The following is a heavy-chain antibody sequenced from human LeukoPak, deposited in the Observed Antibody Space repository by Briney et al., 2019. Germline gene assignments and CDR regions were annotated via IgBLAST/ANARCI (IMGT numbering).Heavy chain of an antibody. Sequence: GGSLRLSCAASGFTFSSYSMNWVRQAPGKGLEWVSSITSSSSYIYYADSVKGRFTFSRDNAKNSVYLQMNSLRAEDTAVYYCVKDNPLDYWGQGTLVIVSS. D-gene: IGHD1-14*01. CDR1: GFTFSSYS. J-gene: IGHJ4*02. V-gene: IGHV3-21*01. CDR2: ITSSSSYI. CDR3: VKDNPLDY.